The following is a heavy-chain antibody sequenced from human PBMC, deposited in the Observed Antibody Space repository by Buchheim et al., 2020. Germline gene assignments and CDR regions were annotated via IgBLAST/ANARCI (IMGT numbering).Heavy chain of an antibody. CDR3: AKVRVTTHYYYGMDV. Sequence: EVQLVESGGGLVKPGGSLRLSCAASGFTFSSYSMNWVRQAPGKGLEWVSSISSSSSYIYYADSVKGRFTISRDNAKNTLYLQMNSLRAEHTAVYYCAKVRVTTHYYYGMDVWGQGTT. V-gene: IGHV3-21*01. D-gene: IGHD4-11*01. CDR1: GFTFSSYS. CDR2: ISSSSSYI. J-gene: IGHJ6*02.